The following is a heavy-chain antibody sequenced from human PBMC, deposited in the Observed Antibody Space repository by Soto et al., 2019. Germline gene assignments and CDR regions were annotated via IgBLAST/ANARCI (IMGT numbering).Heavy chain of an antibody. Sequence: ASVKVSCKASGYTFTDFHVHWVRQAPGQGLEWMGSINPDSGDTDSAQKFQARVTMATDRSINTVYMELSRLRSDDTAVYYCARHRFSSGSAYFGYWGQGTLVTVSS. CDR3: ARHRFSSGSAYFGY. D-gene: IGHD3-22*01. CDR1: GYTFTDFH. CDR2: INPDSGDT. J-gene: IGHJ4*02. V-gene: IGHV1-2*02.